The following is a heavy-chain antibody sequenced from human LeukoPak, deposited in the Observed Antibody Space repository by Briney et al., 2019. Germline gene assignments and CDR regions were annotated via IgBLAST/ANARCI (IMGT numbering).Heavy chain of an antibody. V-gene: IGHV3-30-3*01. CDR2: ISYDGSNK. Sequence: PGGSLRLSCAASGFTFSSYAMHWVRQAPGKGLEWVAVISYDGSNKYYADSVKGRFTISRDNSKNTLYLQMNSLRAEDTAVYYCARNDNVLYYYYGMDVWGQGTTVTVSS. CDR3: ARNDNVLYYYYGMDV. J-gene: IGHJ6*02. D-gene: IGHD1-1*01. CDR1: GFTFSSYA.